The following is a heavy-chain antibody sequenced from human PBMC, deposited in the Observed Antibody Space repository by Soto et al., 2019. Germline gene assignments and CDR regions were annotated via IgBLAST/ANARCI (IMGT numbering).Heavy chain of an antibody. CDR2: IYYSGST. V-gene: IGHV4-59*01. J-gene: IGHJ2*01. D-gene: IGHD3-22*01. CDR1: GGSISSYY. Sequence: KPSETLSLTCTVSGGSISSYYWSWIRQPPGKGLEWIGYIYYSGSTNYNPSLKSRVTISIDTSKSQFSLKLSSVTAADTAVYYCARAEFYYDSTSGRYFDLWGRGTLVTVSS. CDR3: ARAEFYYDSTSGRYFDL.